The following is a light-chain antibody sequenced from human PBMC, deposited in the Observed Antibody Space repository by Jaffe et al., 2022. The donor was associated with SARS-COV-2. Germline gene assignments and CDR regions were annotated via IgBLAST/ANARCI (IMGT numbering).Light chain of an antibody. Sequence: DIVLTQSPDSLAVSLGERATINCKSSQTVLYSSNNNKNYLAWYHQRPGHPPRLLVYWASTRESGVPDRFNGSGSGTDFSLTISSLQAEDVGLYFCQQYFSIPVTFGPGTTVDI. V-gene: IGKV4-1*01. CDR3: QQYFSIPVT. J-gene: IGKJ3*01. CDR2: WAS. CDR1: QTVLYSSNNNKNY.